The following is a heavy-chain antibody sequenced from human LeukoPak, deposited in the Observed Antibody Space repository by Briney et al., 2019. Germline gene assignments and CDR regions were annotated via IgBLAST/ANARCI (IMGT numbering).Heavy chain of an antibody. CDR3: ARRSLSRTAIVVVPAARGSWFDP. Sequence: GSLRLSCAASGFTFSNAWMSWVRQAPGKGLEWIGEINHSGSTNYNPSLKSRVTISVDTSKNQFSLKLSSVTAADTAVYYCARRSLSRTAIVVVPAARGSWFDPWGQGTLVTVSS. CDR1: GFTFSNAW. D-gene: IGHD2-2*01. CDR2: INHSGST. J-gene: IGHJ5*02. V-gene: IGHV4-34*01.